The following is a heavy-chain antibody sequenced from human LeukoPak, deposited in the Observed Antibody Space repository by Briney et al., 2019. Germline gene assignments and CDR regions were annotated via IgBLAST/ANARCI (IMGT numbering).Heavy chain of an antibody. CDR2: IIPIFGTA. Sequence: GASVKVSCKASGGTFSSYAISWVRQAPGQGLEWMGGIIPIFGTANYAQKFQGRVTITADESTSTAYMELSSLRPEDTAVYYCASDIVLMVSDYYYMDVWGKGTTVTVSS. J-gene: IGHJ6*03. CDR1: GGTFSSYA. CDR3: ASDIVLMVSDYYYMDV. V-gene: IGHV1-69*01. D-gene: IGHD2-8*01.